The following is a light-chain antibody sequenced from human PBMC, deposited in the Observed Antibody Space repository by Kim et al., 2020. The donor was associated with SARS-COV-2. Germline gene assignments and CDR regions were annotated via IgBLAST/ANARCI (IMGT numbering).Light chain of an antibody. J-gene: IGLJ2*01. V-gene: IGLV3-19*02. CDR1: SLRSYY. CDR3: NSWDSSGNHVL. CDR2: GKN. Sequence: SSELTQDPAVSVALGQTVRITCQGDSLRSYYANWYQQKPGQAPLRVIYGKNNRPSGIPDRFSGSSSGNTASLTITGAQAEDEADYYCNSWDSSGNHVLFGGGTQLTVL.